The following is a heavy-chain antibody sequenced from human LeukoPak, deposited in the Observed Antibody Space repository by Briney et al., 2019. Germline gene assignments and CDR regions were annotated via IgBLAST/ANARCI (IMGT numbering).Heavy chain of an antibody. D-gene: IGHD1-26*01. CDR1: GFTFSSYA. V-gene: IGHV3-23*01. CDR2: ISGSGGST. CDR3: AKVWAIGPRFDYFDY. J-gene: IGHJ4*02. Sequence: PGGSLRLSCAASGFTFSSYAMSWVRQAPGKGLEWVSAISGSGGSTYYADSVKGRFTISRDNSKNTMCLQMNSLRAEDTAVYYCAKVWAIGPRFDYFDYWGQGTLVTVSS.